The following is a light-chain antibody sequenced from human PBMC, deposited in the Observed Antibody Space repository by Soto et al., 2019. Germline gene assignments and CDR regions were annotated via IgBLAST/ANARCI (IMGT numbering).Light chain of an antibody. V-gene: IGLV2-23*01. CDR3: CSYAGSSTDV. CDR1: SSDVGSYNL. J-gene: IGLJ1*01. CDR2: EGS. Sequence: QSALTQPASVSGSPGQSITISCTGTSSDVGSYNLVSWYQQYPGTGPRLIIYEGSKRPSGVSQRFAGSKSGNTASLTISGLQAEDEADYYCCSYAGSSTDVFGTGTKLTVL.